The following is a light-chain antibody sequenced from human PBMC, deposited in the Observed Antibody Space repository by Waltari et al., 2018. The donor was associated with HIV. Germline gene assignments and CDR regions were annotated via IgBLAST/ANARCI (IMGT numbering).Light chain of an antibody. V-gene: IGLV1-44*01. CDR3: AACDDSLNGVI. CDR1: SSNLGSNT. CDR2: NKN. J-gene: IGLJ2*01. Sequence: QSVLTQPPSASGTPGQRVTISCSGSSSNLGSNTVNWYQQHPGTAPQLLIYNKNQRPAGVPDRFSGSKSGTSASLAISGLQSEDEADYYCAACDDSLNGVIFGGGTKLTVL.